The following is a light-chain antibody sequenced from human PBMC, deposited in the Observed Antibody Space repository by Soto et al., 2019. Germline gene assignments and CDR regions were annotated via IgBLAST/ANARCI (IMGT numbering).Light chain of an antibody. Sequence: QSVLTQPPSVSRAPGQRVTISCTGSSSNIGAGYDVHWYQQLPGTAPKLLIYGNSNRPSGVPDRFSGSKSGTSASLAITGLQAEDEADYYCQSYDSSRWVFGGGTKLTVL. CDR2: GNS. CDR1: SSNIGAGYD. V-gene: IGLV1-40*01. CDR3: QSYDSSRWV. J-gene: IGLJ3*02.